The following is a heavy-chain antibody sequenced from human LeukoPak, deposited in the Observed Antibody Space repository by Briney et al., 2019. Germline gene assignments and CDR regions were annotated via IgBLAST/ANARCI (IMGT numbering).Heavy chain of an antibody. J-gene: IGHJ4*02. CDR3: AKYVPSTTKPTRYFDY. CDR1: GFTFRNYA. Sequence: GGSLRLSCAASGFTFRNYAMTWVRQAPGKGLEWVSVIGTPDGNTHYADSVRGRFTISRDNSKNMLYLQMSSLRAEDTAVYYCAKYVPSTTKPTRYFDYWGQGTQVTVSS. V-gene: IGHV3-23*01. D-gene: IGHD4-11*01. CDR2: IGTPDGNT.